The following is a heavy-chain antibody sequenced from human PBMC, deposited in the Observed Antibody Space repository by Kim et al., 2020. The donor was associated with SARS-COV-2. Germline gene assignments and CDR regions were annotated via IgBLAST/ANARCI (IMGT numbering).Heavy chain of an antibody. V-gene: IGHV3-30*18. J-gene: IGHJ5*01. Sequence: GGSLRLSCAASGFTFSNYGMHWVRQAPGKGLEWVAVISYDGSNKYYADSVKGRFTISRDNSKNTLYLQMNSLGAEDTAVYYCAKDRLGALGARLIVSAFDSSGQGSLLTLS. CDR2: ISYDGSNK. CDR3: AKDRLGALGARLIVSAFDS. CDR1: GFTFSNYG. D-gene: IGHD1-26*01.